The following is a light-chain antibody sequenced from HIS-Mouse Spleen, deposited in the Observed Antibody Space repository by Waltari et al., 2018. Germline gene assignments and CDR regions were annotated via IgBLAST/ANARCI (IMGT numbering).Light chain of an antibody. CDR2: DAS. CDR1: QDISNY. Sequence: DIQMTQSPSSLSASVGDRVTITCQASQDISNYLNWYQQKPGKAPKHLIYDASNLETGVPSRFSGSGSGTDFTFTISSLQPEDIATYYCQQYDNLPRTFGPGTKVDIK. V-gene: IGKV1-33*01. CDR3: QQYDNLPRT. J-gene: IGKJ3*01.